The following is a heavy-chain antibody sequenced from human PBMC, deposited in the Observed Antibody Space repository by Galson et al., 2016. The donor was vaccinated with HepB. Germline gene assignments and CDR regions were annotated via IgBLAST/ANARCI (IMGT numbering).Heavy chain of an antibody. D-gene: IGHD1-1*01. CDR1: GFTFINYA. Sequence: SLRLSCAASGFTFINYAMSWVRQAPGKGLEWVSGISGTDGRTLYADSVKGRFTISRDNSKNTLYLQMNSLRADDTAVYYCAKESGLWNVKTDFDYWGQGTVVTVS. J-gene: IGHJ4*02. V-gene: IGHV3-23*01. CDR2: ISGTDGRT. CDR3: AKESGLWNVKTDFDY.